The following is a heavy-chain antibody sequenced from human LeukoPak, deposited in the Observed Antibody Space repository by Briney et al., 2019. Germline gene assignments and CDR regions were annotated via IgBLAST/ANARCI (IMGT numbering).Heavy chain of an antibody. Sequence: ASVKVSCKSSGYTFTGYYIHWVRQAPGQGLEWMGWINPNSGASNYAQKFQGRVTMTRDTSTSTVCMELSSLRSEDTAVYYCARGGLDKYSYGSGLDYWGQGTPVTVSS. V-gene: IGHV1-2*02. CDR1: GYTFTGYY. CDR3: ARGGLDKYSYGSGLDY. J-gene: IGHJ4*02. D-gene: IGHD5-18*01. CDR2: INPNSGAS.